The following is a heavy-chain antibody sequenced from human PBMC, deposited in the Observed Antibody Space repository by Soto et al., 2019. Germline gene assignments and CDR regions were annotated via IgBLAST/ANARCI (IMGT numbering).Heavy chain of an antibody. J-gene: IGHJ3*02. D-gene: IGHD3-3*01. CDR1: GFTVSSNY. Sequence: EVQLVESGGGLVQPGGSLRLSCAATGFTVSSNYMSWVRQAPGKGLEWVSVIYSGGSTYYADSVKGRFTISRDNSKNTLYLQMNSLRAEDTAVYYCARDRSTIYAFDIWGQGTMVTVSS. CDR3: ARDRSTIYAFDI. CDR2: IYSGGST. V-gene: IGHV3-66*01.